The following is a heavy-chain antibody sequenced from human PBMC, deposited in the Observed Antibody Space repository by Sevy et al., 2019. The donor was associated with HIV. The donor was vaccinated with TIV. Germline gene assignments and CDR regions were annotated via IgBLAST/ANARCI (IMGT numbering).Heavy chain of an antibody. Sequence: GGSLRLSCAASGFTFSSYWMSWVRQAPGKGLEWVANIKQDGSDKYYVDSVKGRFTISRDNAKNSLYLQMNSLRAEDTAVYYCARRYYDFWSGYSRYYYYYYYMDVWGKGTTVTVSS. CDR1: GFTFSSYW. D-gene: IGHD3-3*01. J-gene: IGHJ6*03. CDR3: ARRYYDFWSGYSRYYYYYYYMDV. V-gene: IGHV3-7*03. CDR2: IKQDGSDK.